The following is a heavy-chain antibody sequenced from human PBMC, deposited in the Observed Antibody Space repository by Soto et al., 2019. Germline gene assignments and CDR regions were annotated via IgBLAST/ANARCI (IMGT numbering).Heavy chain of an antibody. D-gene: IGHD1-26*01. Sequence: QVQLVESGGGVVQPGRSLRLSCAASGFTFSSYGMHWVRQAPGKGLEWVAVISYDGSNKYYADSVKGRFTISRDNSKNTLYLQMNSLRAEDTAVYYCAKERWELPIDCWGQGTLVTVSS. CDR1: GFTFSSYG. CDR3: AKERWELPIDC. V-gene: IGHV3-30*18. J-gene: IGHJ4*02. CDR2: ISYDGSNK.